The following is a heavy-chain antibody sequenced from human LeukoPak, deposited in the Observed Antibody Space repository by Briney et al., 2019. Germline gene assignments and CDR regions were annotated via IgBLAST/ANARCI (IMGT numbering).Heavy chain of an antibody. CDR2: ISYDGSNK. V-gene: IGHV3-30*04. CDR3: ARDQLAYSGYDTLFDY. Sequence: GGSLRLSCAASGFTFNSYAIHWVRQAPGKGLEWVAVISYDGSNKYYADSVKGRFTISRDNSKNTLYLQLNSLRPEDTAVYYCARDQLAYSGYDTLFDYWGQGTLVTISS. CDR1: GFTFNSYA. J-gene: IGHJ4*02. D-gene: IGHD5-12*01.